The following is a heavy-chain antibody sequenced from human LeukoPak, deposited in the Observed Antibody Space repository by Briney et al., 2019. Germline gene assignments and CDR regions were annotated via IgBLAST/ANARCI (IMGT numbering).Heavy chain of an antibody. D-gene: IGHD6-13*01. CDR1: GFTFSSHS. CDR3: ARRVASANDAFDI. Sequence: GGSLRLSCAASGFTFSSHSMNWVRQAPGKGLEWVSSISSGSTYIYYGDSLKGRFTISRDNAKNSLYLQMNSLRAEDTAVYYCARRVASANDAFDIWGQGTMVTVSS. CDR2: ISSGSTYI. J-gene: IGHJ3*02. V-gene: IGHV3-21*01.